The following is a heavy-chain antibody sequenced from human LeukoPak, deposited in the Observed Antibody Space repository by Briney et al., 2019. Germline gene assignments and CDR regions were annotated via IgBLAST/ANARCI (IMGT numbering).Heavy chain of an antibody. D-gene: IGHD1-26*01. V-gene: IGHV1-69*05. CDR1: GGTFSSYA. CDR2: IIPIFGTA. J-gene: IGHJ1*01. Sequence: SVKVSCKASGGTFSSYAISWVRQAPGQGLEWMGGIIPIFGTANYAQKFQGRVTITTDESTSTAYMELSSLRSEDTAVYYCAGPGSSTLAEYFQHCGQGTLVTVSS. CDR3: AGPGSSTLAEYFQH.